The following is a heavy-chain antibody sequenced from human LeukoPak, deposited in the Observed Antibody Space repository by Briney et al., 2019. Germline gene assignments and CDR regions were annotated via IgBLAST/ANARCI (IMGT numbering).Heavy chain of an antibody. J-gene: IGHJ5*02. D-gene: IGHD4-11*01. CDR2: INPNSGDT. CDR3: SRGLLGFMRSDYSNYWDNWFDP. CDR1: GYIFTGYY. V-gene: IGHV1-2*02. Sequence: ASVKVSCKASGYIFTGYYIHWVRQAPGQGLEWMGWINPNSGDTKYAQKFQGRVTMTRDTSNNTVYMDLTRLIFDDTAMYYCSRGLLGFMRSDYSNYWDNWFDPWGQGTLVTVSS.